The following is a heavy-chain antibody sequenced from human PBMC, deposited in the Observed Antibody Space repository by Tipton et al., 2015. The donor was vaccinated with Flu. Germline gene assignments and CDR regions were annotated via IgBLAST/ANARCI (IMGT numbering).Heavy chain of an antibody. V-gene: IGHV3-7*01. CDR1: GFTFSSYW. D-gene: IGHD6-13*01. CDR3: AREGSTLGNWFEP. Sequence: QLVQSGGGLVKPGGSLRLSCAASGFTFSSYWMSWVRQAPGKGLEWVANIKQDGSEKYYVDSVKGRFTISRDNAKNSLYLQMNSLGAEDTAVYYCAREGSTLGNWFEPWGQGTLVTVSS. J-gene: IGHJ5*02. CDR2: IKQDGSEK.